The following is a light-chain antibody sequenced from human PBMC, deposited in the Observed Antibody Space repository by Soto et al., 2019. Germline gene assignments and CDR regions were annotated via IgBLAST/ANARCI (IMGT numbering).Light chain of an antibody. CDR2: DNH. V-gene: IGLV1-51*01. CDR1: SSNIANHY. CDR3: GTWDSSLSVYV. Sequence: QSVLTQPPSVSAAPGQKVTISCSGSSSNIANHYVSWYQQVTGSAAILLIYDNHRRTSGIRERFSGYKSGTSATLNINGLQTGDEADYYCGTWDSSLSVYVFGTGTKVTVL. J-gene: IGLJ1*01.